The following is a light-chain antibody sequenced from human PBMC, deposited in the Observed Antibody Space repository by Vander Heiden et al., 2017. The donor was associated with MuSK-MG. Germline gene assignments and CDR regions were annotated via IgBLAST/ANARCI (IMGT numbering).Light chain of an antibody. J-gene: IGLJ2*01. V-gene: IGLV3-1*01. CDR2: KDS. CDR1: KLGDKS. Sequence: SYELTQPPSVSVSPGQTASIPCSGVKLGDKSACWYQQKPGQSPVLVIYKDSKRPSGIPERFSGSNSGNTATLTISGTQAMDEADYYCQAWDSSHVVFGGGTKLTVL. CDR3: QAWDSSHVV.